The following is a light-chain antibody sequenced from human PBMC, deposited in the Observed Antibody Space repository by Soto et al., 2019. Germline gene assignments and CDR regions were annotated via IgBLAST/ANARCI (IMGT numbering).Light chain of an antibody. CDR3: QHYKSYSEA. CDR1: QSISSW. Sequence: DIQMTMTTSTLSASVGDRVTITCRASQSISSWLAWYQQKPGKAPKLLIYKASTLKSGVPSRFSGSGSGTEFTLTISSLQPDDFATYYCQHYKSYSEAFGQGTKVDVK. CDR2: KAS. J-gene: IGKJ1*01. V-gene: IGKV1-5*03.